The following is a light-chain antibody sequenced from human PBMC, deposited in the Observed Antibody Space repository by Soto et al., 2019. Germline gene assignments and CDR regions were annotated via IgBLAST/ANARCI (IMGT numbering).Light chain of an antibody. CDR3: QQFDTYSII. CDR1: QGFSSG. V-gene: IGKV1-13*02. Sequence: AIQLTQSPSSLSASVGDRVTITCRASQGFSSGLAWFQQKPGKAPKLLIYDASTLESGVPSRFSGSESGTDFTLTISGLQPEDFATYYCQQFDTYSIIFGXGTRLEIK. CDR2: DAS. J-gene: IGKJ5*01.